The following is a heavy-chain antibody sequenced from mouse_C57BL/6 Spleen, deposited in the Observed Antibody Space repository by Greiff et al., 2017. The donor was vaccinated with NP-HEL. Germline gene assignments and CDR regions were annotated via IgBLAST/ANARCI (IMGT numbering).Heavy chain of an antibody. Sequence: VQLVESGPGLVQPSQCLSITCTVSGFSLTSYGVHWVRQSPGKGLEWLGVIWSGGSTDYNAAFISRLSISKDNSKSQVFFKMNSLQADDTAIYYCARLWLRRDYAMDYWGQGTSVTVSS. J-gene: IGHJ4*01. D-gene: IGHD2-2*01. V-gene: IGHV2-2*01. CDR2: IWSGGST. CDR1: GFSLTSYG. CDR3: ARLWLRRDYAMDY.